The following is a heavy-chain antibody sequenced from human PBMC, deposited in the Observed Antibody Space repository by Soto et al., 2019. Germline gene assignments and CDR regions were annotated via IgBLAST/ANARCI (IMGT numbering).Heavy chain of an antibody. J-gene: IGHJ4*02. CDR3: ASDRGSSSSRYYFDY. CDR1: GGTFSSYA. V-gene: IGHV1-69*13. Sequence: SVTVSCKASGGTFSSYAISWVRPAPGQGLEWMGGIIPIFGTANYAQKFQGRVTITADESTSTAYMELSSLRSEDTAVYYCASDRGSSSSRYYFDYWGQGTLVTVSS. D-gene: IGHD6-6*01. CDR2: IIPIFGTA.